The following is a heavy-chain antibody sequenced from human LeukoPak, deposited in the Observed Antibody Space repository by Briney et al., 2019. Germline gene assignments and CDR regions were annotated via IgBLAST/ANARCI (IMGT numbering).Heavy chain of an antibody. D-gene: IGHD6-13*01. CDR1: GFTFSSYS. J-gene: IGHJ4*02. CDR2: ISSSSSHI. V-gene: IGHV3-21*04. CDR3: AREVWIAAAGTNY. Sequence: GGSLRLSCAASGFTFSSYSMNWVRQAPGKGLEWVSSISSSSSHIYYADSVKGRFTISRDNAKNSLYLQMNSLRAEDTAVYYCAREVWIAAAGTNYWGQGTLVTVSS.